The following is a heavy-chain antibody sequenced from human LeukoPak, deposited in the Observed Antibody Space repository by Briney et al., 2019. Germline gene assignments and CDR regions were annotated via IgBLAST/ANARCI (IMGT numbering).Heavy chain of an antibody. J-gene: IGHJ6*03. CDR3: ARTTSMVRGVIIKDYYYYMDV. D-gene: IGHD3-10*01. CDR2: ISGSGTI. CDR1: GGSINSY. Sequence: PSETLSLTCTVSGGSINSYWSWIRQPAGKGLEWIGRISGSGTITYNPALQSRLSISIDTSKNQFSLKLMSVTAADTAVYYCARTTSMVRGVIIKDYYYYMDVWGKGTTVTISS. V-gene: IGHV4-4*07.